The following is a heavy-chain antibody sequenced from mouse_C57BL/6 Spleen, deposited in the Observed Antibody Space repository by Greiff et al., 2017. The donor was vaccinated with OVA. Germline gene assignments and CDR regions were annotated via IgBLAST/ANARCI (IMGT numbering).Heavy chain of an antibody. CDR2: ISSGSSTI. V-gene: IGHV5-17*01. J-gene: IGHJ2*01. CDR3: ARKTGGPYYFDY. Sequence: EVKLVESGGGLVKPGGSLKLSCAASGFTFSDYGMHWVRQAPEKGLEWVAYISSGSSTIYYADTVKGRFTISRDNAKNTLFLQMTRLRSEDTAMYYCARKTGGPYYFDYWGQGTTLTVSS. CDR1: GFTFSDYG.